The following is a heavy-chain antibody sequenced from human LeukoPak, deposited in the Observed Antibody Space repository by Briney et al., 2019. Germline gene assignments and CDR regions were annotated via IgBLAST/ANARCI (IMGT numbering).Heavy chain of an antibody. CDR3: ARGKVAATRAYYYYGMDV. D-gene: IGHD2-15*01. V-gene: IGHV1-8*01. Sequence: ASVKVSCKASGYTFTSYDIYWVRQATGQGLEWMGWMNPNSGNTGYAQKFQGRVTMTRNTSISTAYMELSSLRSEDTAVYYCARGKVAATRAYYYYGMDVWGQGTTVTVSS. CDR1: GYTFTSYD. CDR2: MNPNSGNT. J-gene: IGHJ6*02.